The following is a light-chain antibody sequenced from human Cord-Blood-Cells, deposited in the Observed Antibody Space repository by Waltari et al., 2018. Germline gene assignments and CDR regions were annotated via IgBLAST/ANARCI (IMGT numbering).Light chain of an antibody. CDR2: DVS. J-gene: IGLJ2*01. CDR1: ISDVGGYNY. V-gene: IGLV2-14*01. CDR3: SSYTSSSTLVG. Sequence: QSALTQPASVSGSPGPSITISCTGTISDVGGYNYVFWYQQHPGKAPKLMIYDVSNRPSGVANRFSGAKSGNTASLTISGLQAEDEADYYCSSYTSSSTLVGFGGGTKLTVL.